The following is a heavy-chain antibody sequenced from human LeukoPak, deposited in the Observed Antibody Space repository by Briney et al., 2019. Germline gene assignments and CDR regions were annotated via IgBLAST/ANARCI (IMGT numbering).Heavy chain of an antibody. Sequence: GGSLRLSCAASGFTFSSYAMSWVRQAPGKGLEWVAFISFDGNNKYYADSVKGRFTISKDNSKNTLYLQMNSLRAEDTAVYYCVEDRTMNNRDYWGQGTLVTVSS. J-gene: IGHJ4*02. CDR2: ISFDGNNK. V-gene: IGHV3-30*18. CDR3: VEDRTMNNRDY. CDR1: GFTFSSYA. D-gene: IGHD1-14*01.